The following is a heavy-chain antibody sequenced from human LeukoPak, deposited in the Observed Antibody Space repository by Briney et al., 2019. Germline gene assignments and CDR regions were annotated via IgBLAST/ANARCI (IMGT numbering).Heavy chain of an antibody. J-gene: IGHJ4*02. CDR1: GFTFNNYG. CDR3: AKGAVRQRSDC. CDR2: ISGSGGNT. D-gene: IGHD6-19*01. V-gene: IGHV3-23*01. Sequence: GGSLRLSCAASGFTFNNYGMSWVRQAPGKGLEWVSGISGSGGNTYYADSVKGRFTISRDNSENTLWLQMNSLRAEDTAEYYCAKGAVRQRSDCWGQGTLVTVSS.